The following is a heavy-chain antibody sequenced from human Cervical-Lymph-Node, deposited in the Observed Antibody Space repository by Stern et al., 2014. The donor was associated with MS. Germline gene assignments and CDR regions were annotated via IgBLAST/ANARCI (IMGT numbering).Heavy chain of an antibody. CDR2: IYPYDSDT. CDR1: GYSFTIYY. V-gene: IGHV5-51*01. J-gene: IGHJ4*02. Sequence: MQLVQSGAEVKKPGESLKISCKLSGYSFTIYYIAWVRQMPGQGLEWMGVIYPYDSDTTYSPSFQGQFTISADKSITTAYLQWSSLRASDTAMYYCARHVQGFDYWGQGTLVTVSS. CDR3: ARHVQGFDY.